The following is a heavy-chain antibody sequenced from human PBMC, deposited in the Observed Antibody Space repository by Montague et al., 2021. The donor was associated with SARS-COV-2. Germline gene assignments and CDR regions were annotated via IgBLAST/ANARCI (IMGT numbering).Heavy chain of an antibody. CDR2: IDWDDDK. Sequence: PALVKPTQTLTLTCTFSGFSLSTSGMCVGWIRQPPGKALGWLALIDWDDDKYYSTSLKTRLTISKDTSKNQVVLTTTNMDPVDTATYYCARIRDYDILTGSYSGFDYWGQGTLVTVSS. D-gene: IGHD3-9*01. V-gene: IGHV2-70*01. CDR3: ARIRDYDILTGSYSGFDY. J-gene: IGHJ4*02. CDR1: GFSLSTSGMC.